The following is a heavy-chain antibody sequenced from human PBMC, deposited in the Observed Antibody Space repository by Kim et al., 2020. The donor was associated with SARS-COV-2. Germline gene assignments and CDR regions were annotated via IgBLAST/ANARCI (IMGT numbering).Heavy chain of an antibody. CDR2: INTNTGNP. CDR1: GYTFTSYA. J-gene: IGHJ6*02. V-gene: IGHV7-4-1*02. D-gene: IGHD3-9*01. CDR3: ARDKVRYFDWLLPGEDYYYGMDV. Sequence: ASVKVSCKASGYTFTSYAMNWVRQAPGQGLEWMGWINTNTGNPTYAQGFTGRFVFSLDTSVSTAYLQISSLKDEDTAVYYCARDKVRYFDWLLPGEDYYYGMDVWGQGTTVTVSS.